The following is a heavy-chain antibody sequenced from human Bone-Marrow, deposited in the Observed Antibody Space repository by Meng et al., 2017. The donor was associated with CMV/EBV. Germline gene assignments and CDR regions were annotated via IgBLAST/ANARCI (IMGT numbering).Heavy chain of an antibody. CDR2: IGTAGDT. CDR1: GFTFSSYD. J-gene: IGHJ3*02. V-gene: IGHV3-13*01. D-gene: IGHD3-22*01. CDR3: ARISITMIDEHAFDI. Sequence: GESLKISCAASGFTFSSYDMHWVRQATGKGLEWVSAIGTAGDTYYPGSVKGRFTISRENAKNSLYLQMNSLRAEDTAVYYCARISITMIDEHAFDIWGQGTMVTVSS.